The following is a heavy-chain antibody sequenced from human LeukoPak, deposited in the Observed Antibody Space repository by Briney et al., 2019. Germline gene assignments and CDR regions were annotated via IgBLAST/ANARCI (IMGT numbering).Heavy chain of an antibody. V-gene: IGHV3-48*04. Sequence: GGSLRLSCAASGFTFSSYSTNWVRQAPGKGLEWVSYISSSSSTIYYADSVKGRFTISRDNAKNSLYLQMNSLRAEDTAVYYCAGRAAAGKYYMDVWGKGTTVTVSS. CDR3: AGRAAAGKYYMDV. D-gene: IGHD6-13*01. J-gene: IGHJ6*03. CDR1: GFTFSSYS. CDR2: ISSSSSTI.